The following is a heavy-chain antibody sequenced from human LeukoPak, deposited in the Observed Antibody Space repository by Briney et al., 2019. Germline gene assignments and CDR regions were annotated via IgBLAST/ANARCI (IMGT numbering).Heavy chain of an antibody. D-gene: IGHD6-19*01. CDR1: GFSFRTYE. V-gene: IGHV3-48*03. J-gene: IGHJ5*02. CDR3: ARDVGFNNGWPA. CDR2: ISVGGSDE. Sequence: GGSLRLSCVASGFSFRTYEMNWVRQAPGKGLEWISYISVGGSDEDYAESVKGRFSISRDNAKNSLFLQMNSLRVEDTAVYYCARDVGFNNGWPAWGQGTLVNVSS.